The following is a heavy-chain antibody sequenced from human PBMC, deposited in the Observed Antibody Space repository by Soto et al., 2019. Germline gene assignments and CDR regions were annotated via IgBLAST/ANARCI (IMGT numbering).Heavy chain of an antibody. CDR2: FTGSGNT. CDR3: AREFDWGSPNYDH. D-gene: IGHD3-16*01. Sequence: PGGSLRLSCAASGFTFSSYAMSWVRQAPGKGLEWVSTFTGSGNTYYADSVKGRFTISRDNSRNTLFLQMNSLRADDTAVYYCAREFDWGSPNYDHWGLGTLVTVSS. CDR1: GFTFSSYA. J-gene: IGHJ4*02. V-gene: IGHV3-23*01.